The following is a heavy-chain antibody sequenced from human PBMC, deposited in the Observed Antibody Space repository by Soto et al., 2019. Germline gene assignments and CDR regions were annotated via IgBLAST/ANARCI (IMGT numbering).Heavy chain of an antibody. J-gene: IGHJ4*02. D-gene: IGHD2-2*01. CDR2: IIPIFGTA. CDR1: GCTFSSYA. V-gene: IGHV1-69*06. CDR3: ATSLSSPAARPFDY. Sequence: SVKVSCKASGCTFSSYAISWVRQAPGQGLEWMGGIIPIFGTANYAQKFQGRVTITADKSTSTAYMELSSLRSEDTAVYYCATSLSSPAARPFDYWGQGTLVTVS.